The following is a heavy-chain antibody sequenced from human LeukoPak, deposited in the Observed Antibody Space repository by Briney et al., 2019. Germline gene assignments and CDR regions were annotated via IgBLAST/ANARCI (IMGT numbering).Heavy chain of an antibody. Sequence: SSVKVSCKASGGTFSSYAISWVRQAPGQGLEWMGRIIPIFGTANYAQKFQGRVTITTDESTSTAYMELSSLRSEDTAAYYFARDRITGTTGWFDPWGQGTLVTVSS. CDR1: GGTFSSYA. CDR3: ARDRITGTTGWFDP. J-gene: IGHJ5*02. D-gene: IGHD1-7*01. CDR2: IIPIFGTA. V-gene: IGHV1-69*05.